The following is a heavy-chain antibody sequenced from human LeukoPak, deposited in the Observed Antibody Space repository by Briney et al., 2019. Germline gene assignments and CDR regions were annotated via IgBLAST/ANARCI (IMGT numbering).Heavy chain of an antibody. D-gene: IGHD2-15*01. CDR3: ARDIYCSGGTCYSSGYYYNFYMDV. Sequence: GGSLRLSCAASGFTFSNYAMSWVRQAPGKGLEWVSGLSGSGYSTYYADSVKGRFTVSRDNSKNTVYLQMNSLRAEDTALYYCARDIYCSGGTCYSSGYYYNFYMDVWGKGTTVTV. J-gene: IGHJ6*03. CDR1: GFTFSNYA. V-gene: IGHV3-23*01. CDR2: LSGSGYST.